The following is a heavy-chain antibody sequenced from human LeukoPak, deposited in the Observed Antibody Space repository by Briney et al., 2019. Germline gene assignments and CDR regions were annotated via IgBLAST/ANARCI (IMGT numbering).Heavy chain of an antibody. Sequence: SQTLSLTCAISGDSVSSHSAAWHWIRQSPSRGLEWLGRTYYRSRWYNDYAVSVESRITINPDTSKNQFSLQLNSVTPEDTAVYYCARDSKDSNSWYFFDYWGQGTLVTVSS. J-gene: IGHJ4*02. D-gene: IGHD6-13*01. CDR2: TYYRSRWYN. CDR3: ARDSKDSNSWYFFDY. V-gene: IGHV6-1*01. CDR1: GDSVSSHSAA.